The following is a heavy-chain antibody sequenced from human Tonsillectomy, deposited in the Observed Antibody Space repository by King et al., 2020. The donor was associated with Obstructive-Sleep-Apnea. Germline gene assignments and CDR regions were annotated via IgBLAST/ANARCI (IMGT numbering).Heavy chain of an antibody. CDR3: ARGGEPEYFQH. J-gene: IGHJ1*01. D-gene: IGHD3-10*01. V-gene: IGHV4-59*01. CDR1: GGAISSYY. Sequence: VQLQESGPGLVKPSETLSLTCTVSGGAISSYYWSWIRQPPGKGRGWMGYIYYSGSTNYNPAPQSRVTISVDTSKNQFSLKVSSVTAADTAVYYCARGGEPEYFQHWGQGTLVTVSS. CDR2: IYYSGST.